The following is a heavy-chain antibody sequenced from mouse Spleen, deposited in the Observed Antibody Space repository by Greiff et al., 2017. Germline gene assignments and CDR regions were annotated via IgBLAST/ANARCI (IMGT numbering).Heavy chain of an antibody. CDR1: GYTFTSYV. CDR2: INPYNDGT. D-gene: IGHD2-4*01. Sequence: EVQLQESGPELVKPGASVKMSCKASGYTFTSYVMHWVKQKPGQGLEWIGYINPYNDGTKYNEKFKGKATLTSDKSSSTAYMELSSLTSEDSAVYYCAIIYYDYDGGYFDVWGAGTTVTVSS. J-gene: IGHJ1*01. CDR3: AIIYYDYDGGYFDV. V-gene: IGHV1-14*01.